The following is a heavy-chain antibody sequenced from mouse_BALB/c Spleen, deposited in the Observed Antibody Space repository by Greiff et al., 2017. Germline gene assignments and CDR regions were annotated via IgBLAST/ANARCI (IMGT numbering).Heavy chain of an antibody. J-gene: IGHJ4*01. CDR3: ARGEVRRGGIDYYAMDY. V-gene: IGHV1S81*02. D-gene: IGHD2-14*01. CDR2: INPSNGRT. CDR1: GYTFTSYW. Sequence: QVQLQQPGAELVKPGASVKLSCKASGYTFTSYWMHWVKQRPGQGLEWIGEINPSNGRTNYNEKFKSKATLTVDKSSSTAYMQLSSLTSEDSAVYYCARGEVRRGGIDYYAMDYWGQGTSVTVSS.